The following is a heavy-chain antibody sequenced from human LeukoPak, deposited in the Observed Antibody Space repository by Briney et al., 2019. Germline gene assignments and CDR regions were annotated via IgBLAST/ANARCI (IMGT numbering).Heavy chain of an antibody. V-gene: IGHV3-23*01. CDR1: GFTFSSYG. Sequence: PGGSLRLSCAASGFTFSSYGITWVRQAPGKGLEWVSTISATGGSTYYADSVKGRFTISRDNSKNTLYLQMNSLRAEDTAVYYCARDRRQFDIWGQGTMVTVSS. D-gene: IGHD6-6*01. J-gene: IGHJ3*02. CDR2: ISATGGST. CDR3: ARDRRQFDI.